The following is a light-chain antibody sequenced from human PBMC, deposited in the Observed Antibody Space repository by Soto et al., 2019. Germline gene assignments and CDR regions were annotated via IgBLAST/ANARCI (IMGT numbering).Light chain of an antibody. V-gene: IGKV3-15*01. CDR3: QQYHNWWT. Sequence: EIVLTQSPATLSLSPGERATLSCWASQSVSNYLAWYQQKPGQAPRLLIYGASTRVTGIPARFSGSGSGTEFTLTISSLQSEDFAVYYCQQYHNWWTFGQGTKVDIK. J-gene: IGKJ1*01. CDR2: GAS. CDR1: QSVSNY.